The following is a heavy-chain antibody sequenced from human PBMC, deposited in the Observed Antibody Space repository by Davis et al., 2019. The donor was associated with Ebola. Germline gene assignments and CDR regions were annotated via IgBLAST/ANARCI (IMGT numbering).Heavy chain of an antibody. J-gene: IGHJ4*02. V-gene: IGHV3-7*03. CDR2: IKQDGSEK. Sequence: GESLKISCAASGFTFSSYSMNWVRQAPGKGLEWVANIKQDGSEKYYVDSVKGRFTISRDNAKNSLYLQMNSLRAEDTAVYYCARGHPCGGDCSAGYWGQGTLVTVSS. CDR1: GFTFSSYS. CDR3: ARGHPCGGDCSAGY. D-gene: IGHD2-21*02.